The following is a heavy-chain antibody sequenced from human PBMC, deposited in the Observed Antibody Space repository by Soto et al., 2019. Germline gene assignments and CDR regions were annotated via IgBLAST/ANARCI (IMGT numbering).Heavy chain of an antibody. CDR3: ARARGNDWYEDY. CDR2: ITPTSTFI. V-gene: IGHV3-21*06. J-gene: IGHJ4*02. D-gene: IGHD1-1*01. Sequence: EVQLVESGGGLVKPGGSLRLSCAASGFTFSSYSFNWVRQAPGKGLEWVSIITPTSTFISYADSVRGRFTISRDNAKNSRYLQMDSLGAGDTAVYYCARARGNDWYEDYWGQGTLVTVSS. CDR1: GFTFSSYS.